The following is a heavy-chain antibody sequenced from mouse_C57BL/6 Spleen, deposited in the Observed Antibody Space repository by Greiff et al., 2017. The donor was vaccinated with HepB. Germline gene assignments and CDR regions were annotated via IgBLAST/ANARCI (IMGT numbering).Heavy chain of an antibody. CDR3: ARSGGAWFAY. CDR2: IDPSDSYN. Sequence: QVQLKQPGAELVMPGASVKLSCKASGYTFTSYWMHWVKQRPGQGLEWIGEIDPSDSYNNYNQKFKGKSTLTVDKSSSTAYMQLSSLTSEDSAVYYCARSGGAWFAYWGQGTLVTVSA. V-gene: IGHV1-69*01. D-gene: IGHD3-1*01. J-gene: IGHJ3*01. CDR1: GYTFTSYW.